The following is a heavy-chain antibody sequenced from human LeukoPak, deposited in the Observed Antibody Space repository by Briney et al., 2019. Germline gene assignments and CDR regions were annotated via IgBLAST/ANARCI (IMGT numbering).Heavy chain of an antibody. CDR2: IIPIFGTA. V-gene: IGHV1-69*05. D-gene: IGHD6-19*01. CDR1: GGTFNTFA. Sequence: SVKVSCKASGGTFNTFAVSWVRQAPGQGLEWMGGIIPIFGTANYAQKFPGRVTITTDEPTSTAYLELSNLRSEDTAVFFCARSIAVAGTVFDFWGQGTLVTVSS. J-gene: IGHJ4*02. CDR3: ARSIAVAGTVFDF.